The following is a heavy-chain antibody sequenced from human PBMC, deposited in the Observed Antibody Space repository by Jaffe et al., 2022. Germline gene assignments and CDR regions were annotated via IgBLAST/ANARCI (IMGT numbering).Heavy chain of an antibody. V-gene: IGHV1-3*01. D-gene: IGHD6-19*01. CDR1: GYTFTNYT. Sequence: QVQLVQSGAEVKKPGASVRVSCKTSGYTFTNYTIHWMRQAPGQRLEWMGWITAGSGNTKYSRNFQDRVTFTRDTSATTAYIELSSLKSEDTAVYYCATIHTSGWHFDYWGQGTLVTVSS. J-gene: IGHJ4*02. CDR2: ITAGSGNT. CDR3: ATIHTSGWHFDY.